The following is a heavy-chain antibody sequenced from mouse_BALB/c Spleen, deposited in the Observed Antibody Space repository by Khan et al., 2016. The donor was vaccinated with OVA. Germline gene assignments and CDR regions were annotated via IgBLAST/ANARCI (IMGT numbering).Heavy chain of an antibody. J-gene: IGHJ3*01. D-gene: IGHD2-10*01. CDR1: GYTFTSYT. V-gene: IGHV1-4*01. CDR2: INPSSGYT. CDR3: AREGAYYQNDGLFAY. Sequence: QVQLQQSGAELARPGASVKMSCKASGYTFTSYTMHWVKQRPGQGLEWIGYINPSSGYTNYNQKFKDKATLTADKSSSTAYMQLSSLTSEDSAIYYCAREGAYYQNDGLFAYWGQGTLVTVSA.